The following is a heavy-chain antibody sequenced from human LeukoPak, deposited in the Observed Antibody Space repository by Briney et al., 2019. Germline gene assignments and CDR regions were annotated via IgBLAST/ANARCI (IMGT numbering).Heavy chain of an antibody. CDR1: GFTFSSYA. Sequence: GGSLRLSCAASGFTFSSYAMSRVRQAPGKGLEWVSGVSGSGGSTNYADSVRGRFTISRDNSKNTLYLQMSSLRAEDTAVYYCAKKLGSGSLNGVDVWGKGTTVTVSS. CDR3: AKKLGSGSLNGVDV. D-gene: IGHD3-10*01. J-gene: IGHJ6*04. CDR2: VSGSGGST. V-gene: IGHV3-23*01.